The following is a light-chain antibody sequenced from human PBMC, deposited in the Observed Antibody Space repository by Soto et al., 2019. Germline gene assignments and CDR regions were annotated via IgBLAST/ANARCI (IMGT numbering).Light chain of an antibody. J-gene: IGLJ2*01. CDR3: QSYDNSLRGV. CDR2: GNS. CDR1: SSKIGSPYD. V-gene: IGLV1-40*01. Sequence: QSVLTQPPSVSGAPGQRVTISCTGSSSKIGSPYDVHWYQQLPGTAPKLLIYGNSNRPSGVPDRFSGSKSGTSASLAISGLQAEDEADYYCQSYDNSLRGVFGGGTKLT.